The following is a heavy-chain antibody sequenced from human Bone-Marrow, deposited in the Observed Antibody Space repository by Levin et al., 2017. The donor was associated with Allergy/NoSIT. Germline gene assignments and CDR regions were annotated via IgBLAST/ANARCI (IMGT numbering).Heavy chain of an antibody. V-gene: IGHV4-59*08. Sequence: PSETLSLTCTVSGGSISSYYWSWIRQPPGKGLEWIGYIYYSGSTNYNPSLKSRVTISVDTSKNQFSLKLSSVTAADTAVYYCARTIFGVVKERRYYFDYWGQGTLVTVSS. D-gene: IGHD3-3*01. CDR3: ARTIFGVVKERRYYFDY. CDR2: IYYSGST. CDR1: GGSISSYY. J-gene: IGHJ4*02.